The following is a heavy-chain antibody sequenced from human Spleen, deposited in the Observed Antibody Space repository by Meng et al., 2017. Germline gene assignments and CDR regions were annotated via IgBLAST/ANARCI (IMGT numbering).Heavy chain of an antibody. V-gene: IGHV1-18*01. J-gene: IGHJ5*02. Sequence: QVQLVQSGSELKKPGASVKVSCKTSGYIFTSYGITWVRQAPGQGLEWMGWITTYNGNTNYAQKFQGRVTMTIDTPTTTAYMELRSLRSDDTAVYYCIRGADWFDPWGQGTLVTVSS. CDR1: GYIFTSYG. CDR3: IRGADWFDP. CDR2: ITTYNGNT.